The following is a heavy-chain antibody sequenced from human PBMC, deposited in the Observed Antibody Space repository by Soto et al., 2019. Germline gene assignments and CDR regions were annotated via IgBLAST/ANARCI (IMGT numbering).Heavy chain of an antibody. CDR2: ISSTSNYI. CDR1: GFTFSSYS. Sequence: GGSLRLSCEASGFTFSSYSLSWVRQAPGKGLQWVSSISSTSNYIYYEDSVKGRFTISRDNARNSLYLQMNSLRAEDTAVYYCARDAYSSSWASYYYYGMDVWGQGTMVTVSS. J-gene: IGHJ6*02. CDR3: ARDAYSSSWASYYYYGMDV. V-gene: IGHV3-21*01. D-gene: IGHD6-13*01.